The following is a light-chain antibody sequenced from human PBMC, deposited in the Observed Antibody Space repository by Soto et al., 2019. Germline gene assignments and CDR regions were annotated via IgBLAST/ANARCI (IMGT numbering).Light chain of an antibody. Sequence: EIVMTQSPATLSVSPGERATLSCRASQRVSSSLAWYQQKPGQAPRLLIYGVSTRATGIPARFSGSGSGTEFTLTISSLQSEDFAVYYCQQYNNWPPWTFGQGTKVDIK. CDR3: QQYNNWPPWT. V-gene: IGKV3-15*01. J-gene: IGKJ1*01. CDR1: QRVSSS. CDR2: GVS.